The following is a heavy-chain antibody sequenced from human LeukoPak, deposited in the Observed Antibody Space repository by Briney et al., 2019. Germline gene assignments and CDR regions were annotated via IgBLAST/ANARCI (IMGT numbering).Heavy chain of an antibody. D-gene: IGHD6-13*01. V-gene: IGHV3-23*01. CDR1: GFTFSSYA. J-gene: IGHJ4*02. Sequence: GGSLRLSCAASGFTFSSYAMSWVRQAPGKGLEWVSAISGSGGSTYYADSVKGRFTISRDTSKNTLYLQMNSLRAEDTAVYYCARDRRPIAAAGSDYWGQGTLVTVSS. CDR2: ISGSGGST. CDR3: ARDRRPIAAAGSDY.